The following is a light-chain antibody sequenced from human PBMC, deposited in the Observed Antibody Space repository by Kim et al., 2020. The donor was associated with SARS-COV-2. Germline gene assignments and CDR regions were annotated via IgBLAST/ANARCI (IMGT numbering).Light chain of an antibody. V-gene: IGKV3-15*01. CDR1: QSVRSN. J-gene: IGKJ2*01. CDR3: QQYNTWPPYT. CDR2: GAS. Sequence: VSPGEGATLSCRASQSVRSNLAWYQEKPGQAPRLLIYGASTRATGIPARFSGSGSGTEFTLTISSLQSEDFAVYYCQQYNTWPPYTFGQGTKLEI.